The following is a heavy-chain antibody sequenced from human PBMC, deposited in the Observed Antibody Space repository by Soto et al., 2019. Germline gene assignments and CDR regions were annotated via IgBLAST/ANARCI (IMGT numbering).Heavy chain of an antibody. CDR1: GYTFTSYG. V-gene: IGHV1-18*04. D-gene: IGHD6-13*01. Sequence: ASVKVSCKASGYTFTSYGISWVRQAPGQGLEWMGWISAYNGNTNYAQKLQGRVTMTTDTSTSTAYMELRSLRSDDTAVYYCARDKRSEYSISWYHDYWGQGTVVTVSS. CDR3: ARDKRSEYSISWYHDY. J-gene: IGHJ4*02. CDR2: ISAYNGNT.